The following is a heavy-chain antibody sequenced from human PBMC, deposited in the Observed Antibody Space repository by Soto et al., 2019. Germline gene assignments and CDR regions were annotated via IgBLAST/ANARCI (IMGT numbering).Heavy chain of an antibody. Sequence: SETLSLTCAVSGGSISSGGYSWSWIRQPPWKGLEWIGYIYHSGSTYYNPSLKSRVTISVDNAKNSLYLQMNSLRAEDTAVYYCARELRGFSYSYPFYYYYGMDVWGQGTTVTVSS. V-gene: IGHV4-30-2*01. CDR2: IYHSGST. D-gene: IGHD5-18*01. CDR3: ARELRGFSYSYPFYYYYGMDV. CDR1: GGSISSGGYS. J-gene: IGHJ6*02.